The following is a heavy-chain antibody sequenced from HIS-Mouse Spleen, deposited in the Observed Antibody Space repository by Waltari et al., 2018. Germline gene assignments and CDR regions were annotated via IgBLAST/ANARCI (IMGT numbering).Heavy chain of an antibody. CDR3: ATGGGDTAMYYFDY. D-gene: IGHD5-18*01. Sequence: QVQLVQSGAEVKKPGASVKVYCKVSGYTLTELSMHWVRQAPGKGLEWMGGFDPEEGETIYAQKFQGRVTMTEDTSTDTAYMEPSSLRSEDTAVYYCATGGGDTAMYYFDYWGQGTLVTVSS. CDR2: FDPEEGET. CDR1: GYTLTELS. V-gene: IGHV1-24*01. J-gene: IGHJ4*02.